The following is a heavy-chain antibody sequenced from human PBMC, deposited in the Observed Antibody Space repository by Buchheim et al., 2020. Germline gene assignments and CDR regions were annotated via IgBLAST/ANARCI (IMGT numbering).Heavy chain of an antibody. V-gene: IGHV4-59*08. CDR3: ARHEYYDRSGYDYGIDV. Sequence: QVQLQESGPGLVKPSETLSLTCTVSGGYISSYYWSWIRQPPGKGLEYIGYTHYSGSTNANFSLKSRVTISLDRSKNQFSLMLNSVTAADTAVYYCARHEYYDRSGYDYGIDVGGQGTT. J-gene: IGHJ6*02. D-gene: IGHD3-22*01. CDR2: THYSGST. CDR1: GGYISSYY.